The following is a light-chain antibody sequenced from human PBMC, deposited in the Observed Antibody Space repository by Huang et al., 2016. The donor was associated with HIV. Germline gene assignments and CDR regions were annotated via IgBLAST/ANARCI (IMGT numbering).Light chain of an antibody. Sequence: DIVMTQSPLSLPVTPGEPASIACRSNQSLLHSNGYNFLDWYLQKPGQSPQLLIYLGANRASGVPDRFSGSGSGTDFTLKSSRVEAEDVGVYYCMQSLQIPWTFGQGTTVEI. CDR3: MQSLQIPWT. CDR1: QSLLHSNGYNF. J-gene: IGKJ1*01. CDR2: LGA. V-gene: IGKV2-28*01.